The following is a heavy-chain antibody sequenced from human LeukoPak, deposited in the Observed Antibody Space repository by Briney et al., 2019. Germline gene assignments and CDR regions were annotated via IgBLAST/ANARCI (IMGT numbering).Heavy chain of an antibody. CDR2: IYYSGST. CDR1: GGSISSYY. CDR3: ARVRYRLAETYIDY. Sequence: PSETLSLTCTVSGGSISSYYWSWIRQPPGKGLEWIGYIYYSGSTNYNPSLKSRVTISVDTSTNQFSLKLSSVTAADTAVYYCARVRYRLAETYIDYWGQGTLVTVSS. V-gene: IGHV4-59*01. J-gene: IGHJ4*02. D-gene: IGHD3-16*01.